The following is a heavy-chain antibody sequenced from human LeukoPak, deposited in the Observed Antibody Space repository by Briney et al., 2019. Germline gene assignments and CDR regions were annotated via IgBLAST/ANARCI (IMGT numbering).Heavy chain of an antibody. J-gene: IGHJ4*02. V-gene: IGHV4-59*01. Sequence: SETLSLTCAVYVGSFSGYHWSWIRQPPGKGLEWIGYIYYSGSTNYNPSLKSRVTISVDTSKNQFSLKLSSVTAADTAVYYCARGEYYYDSSGYGVFDYWGQGTLVTVSS. CDR1: VGSFSGYH. D-gene: IGHD3-22*01. CDR3: ARGEYYYDSSGYGVFDY. CDR2: IYYSGST.